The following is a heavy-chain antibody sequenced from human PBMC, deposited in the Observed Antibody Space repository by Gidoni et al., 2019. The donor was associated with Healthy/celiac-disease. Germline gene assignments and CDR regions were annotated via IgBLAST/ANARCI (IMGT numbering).Heavy chain of an antibody. CDR2: IIPILGIA. J-gene: IGHJ3*02. Sequence: QVQLVQSGAEVKKPGSSVKVSCKASGGTFSSYTISWVRQAPGQGLEWMGRIIPILGIANYAQKFQGRVTITADKSTSTAYMELSSLRSEDTAVYYCARGPPLVVVAADPFDIWGQGTMVTVSS. CDR1: GGTFSSYT. CDR3: ARGPPLVVVAADPFDI. D-gene: IGHD2-15*01. V-gene: IGHV1-69*02.